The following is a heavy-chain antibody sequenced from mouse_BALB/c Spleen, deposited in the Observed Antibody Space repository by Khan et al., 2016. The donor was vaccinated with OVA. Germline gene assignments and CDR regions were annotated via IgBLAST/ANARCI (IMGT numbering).Heavy chain of an antibody. V-gene: IGHV3-2*02. J-gene: IGHJ4*01. CDR2: ISSTGST. Sequence: EVQLQESGPGLVKPSQSLSLTCTVTGYSITSDYAWNWIRQFPGNKLEWMGYISSTGSTSYNPSLKSRISITRDTSKNQFFLHLNSVTTEDTATYYCARALYYGDSYATDYWGQGTSVTVSS. CDR1: GYSITSDYA. D-gene: IGHD2-13*01. CDR3: ARALYYGDSYATDY.